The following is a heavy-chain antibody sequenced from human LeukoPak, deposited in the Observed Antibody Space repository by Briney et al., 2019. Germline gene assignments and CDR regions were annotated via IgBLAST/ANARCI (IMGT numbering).Heavy chain of an antibody. CDR1: GFTFSSYA. CDR3: ARGGHRQKEF. CDR2: INPDGSGK. Sequence: PGGSLRLSCAASGFTFSSYAMSWVRQSPGKGLEWVAIINPDGSGKYYVDSVKGRFTISRDNAKNSLYLQMSSLRAEDTAVYYCARGGHRQKEFWGQGTLVTVSS. J-gene: IGHJ4*02. D-gene: IGHD3-10*01. V-gene: IGHV3-7*01.